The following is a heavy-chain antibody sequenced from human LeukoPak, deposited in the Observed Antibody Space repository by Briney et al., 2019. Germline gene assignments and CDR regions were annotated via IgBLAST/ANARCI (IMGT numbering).Heavy chain of an antibody. V-gene: IGHV1-46*01. CDR3: AREGEYYYDSSGYYFDY. J-gene: IGHJ4*02. CDR1: GYTFTSYY. CDR2: INPSGGST. D-gene: IGHD3-22*01. Sequence: ASVKVSCKASGYTFTSYYMHWVRQAPGQGLEWMGIINPSGGSTSYAQKFQGRVAMTRDMSTSTVYMELSSLRSEDTAVYYCAREGEYYYDSSGYYFDYWGQGTLVTVSS.